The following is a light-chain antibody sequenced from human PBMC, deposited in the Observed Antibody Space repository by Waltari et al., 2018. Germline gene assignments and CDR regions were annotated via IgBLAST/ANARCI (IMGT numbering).Light chain of an antibody. Sequence: EIVMTQSPATLSVSPGERATLPCRASQTVSSNLAWYQQKPGEAPRLLIYGASTRATGIPARCSGSGSGTEFTLTISSLQSEDFAVDYCQQYNNGPRWTFGQGTKVEIK. CDR2: GAS. CDR1: QTVSSN. CDR3: QQYNNGPRWT. J-gene: IGKJ1*01. V-gene: IGKV3-15*01.